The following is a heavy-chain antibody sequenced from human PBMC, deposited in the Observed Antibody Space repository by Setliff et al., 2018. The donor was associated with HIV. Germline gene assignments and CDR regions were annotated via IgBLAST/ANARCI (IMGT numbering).Heavy chain of an antibody. D-gene: IGHD1-1*01. J-gene: IGHJ4*02. Sequence: HPGGSLRLSCVVSGSSFSNFWMSWVRQTPGKGLESLAIISTDGSNKQYLNSVKDRFIISRDNAKNTMYLQMNNLRVEDTGLYYCVSRGGSVEGLQYWGQGTMVTVSS. CDR3: VSRGGSVEGLQY. CDR2: ISTDGSNK. V-gene: IGHV3-7*03. CDR1: GSSFSNFW.